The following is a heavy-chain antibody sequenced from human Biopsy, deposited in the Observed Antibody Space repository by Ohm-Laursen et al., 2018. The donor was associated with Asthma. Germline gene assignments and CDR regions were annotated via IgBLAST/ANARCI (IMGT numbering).Heavy chain of an antibody. D-gene: IGHD3-22*01. V-gene: IGHV4-31*03. Sequence: TLSLICTVSGDSITSGGCCWNWIRQHTGKGLEWIGYFHHSGTSYFNPSLQSRVSFSRDTSKNQFSLRLSSVTAADTAMYYCARIPRRSGSYFVDYWGQGTLVTVSS. CDR2: FHHSGTS. J-gene: IGHJ4*02. CDR3: ARIPRRSGSYFVDY. CDR1: GDSITSGGCC.